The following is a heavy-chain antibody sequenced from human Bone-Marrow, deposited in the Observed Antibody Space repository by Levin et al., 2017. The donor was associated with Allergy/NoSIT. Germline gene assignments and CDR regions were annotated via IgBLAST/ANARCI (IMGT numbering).Heavy chain of an antibody. CDR1: GGSISADYY. Sequence: PSETLSLTCTVSGGSISADYYWTWIRQPPGKGLEWIGNIYKSGTTSYNPSLKSRVTISVDTSKNQFFLKLNSVTVADTAVYHCARTVHLWLRYLDLWGRGTVVTVSA. CDR3: ARTVHLWLRYLDL. CDR2: IYKSGTT. D-gene: IGHD5-18*01. J-gene: IGHJ2*01. V-gene: IGHV4-30-4*01.